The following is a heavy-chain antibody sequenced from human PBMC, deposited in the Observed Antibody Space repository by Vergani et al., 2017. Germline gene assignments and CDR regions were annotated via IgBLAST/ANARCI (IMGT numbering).Heavy chain of an antibody. J-gene: IGHJ4*02. V-gene: IGHV3-7*01. CDR2: RKQDGSEK. D-gene: IGHD5-12*01. CDR1: GFTFSSYW. Sequence: EVQLVESGGGLVQPGGSLRLPCAASGFTFSSYWMSWVRQAPGKGLEWVANRKQDGSEKYYVDSVKGRFTISRDNAKNSLYLQMNSLRAEDTAVYYCARGAGPKWPIDYWGQGTLVTVSS. CDR3: ARGAGPKWPIDY.